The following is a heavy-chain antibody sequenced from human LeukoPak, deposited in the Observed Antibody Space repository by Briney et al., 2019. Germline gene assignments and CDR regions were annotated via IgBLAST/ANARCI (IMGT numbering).Heavy chain of an antibody. CDR3: ARGPEGYYYYYYMDV. CDR2: IIPIFGTA. CDR1: GGTFGSYA. Sequence: GASVKVSCKASGGTFGSYAISWVRQAPGQGLEWMGGIIPIFGTANYAQKFQGRVTITADKSTSTAYMELSSLRSEDTAVYYCARGPEGYYYYYYMDVWGKGTTVTVSS. J-gene: IGHJ6*03. V-gene: IGHV1-69*06.